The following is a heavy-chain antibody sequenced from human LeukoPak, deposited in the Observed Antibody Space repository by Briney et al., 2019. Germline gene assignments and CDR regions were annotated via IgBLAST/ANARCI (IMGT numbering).Heavy chain of an antibody. J-gene: IGHJ4*02. CDR1: GGSISSSNW. D-gene: IGHD1-1*01. CDR2: ISHGGST. CDR3: ARVTGTTPFDC. Sequence: SETLSLTCAVSGGSISSSNWWSWVRQPPGKGLEWIGEISHGGSTNYNPSLESRVTISVDKSKNQFSLKLNSVTAADTAVYFCARVTGTTPFDCWGQGTLVTVPS. V-gene: IGHV4-4*02.